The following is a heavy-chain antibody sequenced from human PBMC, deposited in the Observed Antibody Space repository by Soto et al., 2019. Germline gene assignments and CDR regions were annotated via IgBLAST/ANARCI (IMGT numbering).Heavy chain of an antibody. D-gene: IGHD6-19*01. J-gene: IGHJ6*02. CDR2: NRRKANSYTT. Sequence: EVQLVESGGGLVQPGGSLRLSCAASGLIFSDYHMDWVRQAPGTGLEWVGRNRRKANSYTTEYAAFVKGRFTISRGDTKNSLYLQMNSLKSEDTAVYYCAMLGGWAGGSSGMDVWGQGTTVTVSS. CDR1: GLIFSDYH. CDR3: AMLGGWAGGSSGMDV. V-gene: IGHV3-72*01.